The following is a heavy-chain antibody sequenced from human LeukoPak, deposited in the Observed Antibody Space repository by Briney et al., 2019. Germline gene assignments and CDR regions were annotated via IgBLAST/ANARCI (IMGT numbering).Heavy chain of an antibody. CDR2: IYYSGST. CDR1: GGSISSYY. D-gene: IGHD3-3*01. V-gene: IGHV4-59*01. Sequence: SETLSLTCTVSGGSISSYYWSWIRQPPGKGLEWIGYIYYSGSTNYNPSLRSRVTISVDTSKNQFSLKLSSVTAADTAVYYCARGSNYDFWSGYHSLFDYWGQGTLVTVSS. CDR3: ARGSNYDFWSGYHSLFDY. J-gene: IGHJ4*02.